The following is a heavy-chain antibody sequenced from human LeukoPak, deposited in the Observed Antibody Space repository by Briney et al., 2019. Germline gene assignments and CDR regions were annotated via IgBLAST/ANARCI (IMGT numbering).Heavy chain of an antibody. CDR2: IYYSGST. CDR3: ARGEFSYYYDSSGYSPFDP. Sequence: KPSETLSLTCTVSGGSISSYYLSWIRQPPGKGLEWIGYIYYSGSTNYNPSLKSRVTISVDTSKNQFSLKLSSVTAADTAVYYCARGEFSYYYDSSGYSPFDPWGQGTLVTVSS. J-gene: IGHJ5*02. D-gene: IGHD3-22*01. V-gene: IGHV4-59*01. CDR1: GGSISSYY.